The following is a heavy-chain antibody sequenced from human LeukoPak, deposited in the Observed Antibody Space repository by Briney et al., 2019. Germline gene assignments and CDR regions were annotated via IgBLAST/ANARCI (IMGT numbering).Heavy chain of an antibody. Sequence: GESLKISCKGSGYSFTSYWISWVRQMPGRGLEWMGIIYPGDSDTKYSPSFQGQVTISVDKSITTAYPQWTSLKPSDTAQYHCERAIIYGSGYFDYWGQGTLVTVSS. D-gene: IGHD3-10*01. J-gene: IGHJ4*02. CDR3: ERAIIYGSGYFDY. CDR2: IYPGDSDT. CDR1: GYSFTSYW. V-gene: IGHV5-51*01.